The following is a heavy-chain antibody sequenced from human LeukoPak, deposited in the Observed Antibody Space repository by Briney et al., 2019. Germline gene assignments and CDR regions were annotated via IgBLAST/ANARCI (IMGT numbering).Heavy chain of an antibody. CDR2: INSDGSST. J-gene: IGHJ1*01. CDR1: GFTFSSYA. Sequence: GGSLRLSCAASGFTFSSYAMSWVRQAPGKGLVWVSRINSDGSSTSYADSVKGRFTTSRDNAKNTLYLQMNSLRAEDTAVYYCARDHSSGWEEYFRHWGQGTLVTVSS. CDR3: ARDHSSGWEEYFRH. V-gene: IGHV3-74*01. D-gene: IGHD6-19*01.